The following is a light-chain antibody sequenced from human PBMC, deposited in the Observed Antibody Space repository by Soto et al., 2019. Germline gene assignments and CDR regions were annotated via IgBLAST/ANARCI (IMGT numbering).Light chain of an antibody. CDR3: QQYYNWPRT. CDR1: ENIYPN. CDR2: GAS. V-gene: IGKV3-15*01. Sequence: EIVMTQSPATLSVSPGERATLSCMASENIYPNLAWYQQKPGQAPRLLFYGASTRATGLPARFSGTGSGTEFTLTINSLQAEDSAVYYCQQYYNWPRTFGQGTRLEIK. J-gene: IGKJ5*01.